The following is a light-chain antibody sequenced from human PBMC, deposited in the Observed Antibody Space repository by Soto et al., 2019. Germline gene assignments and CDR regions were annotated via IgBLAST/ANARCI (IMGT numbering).Light chain of an antibody. CDR3: QQRANWLMT. V-gene: IGKV3-11*01. CDR2: DAT. Sequence: EIVLTQSPATLSLSPGESAILSCRASQNVGSYLTWYRQKPGQAPSLLIYDATHRATGVPDRFSGSGFATDFSLPITNLEPGDFGVYYCQQRANWLMTFGQGTRLEIK. J-gene: IGKJ5*01. CDR1: QNVGSY.